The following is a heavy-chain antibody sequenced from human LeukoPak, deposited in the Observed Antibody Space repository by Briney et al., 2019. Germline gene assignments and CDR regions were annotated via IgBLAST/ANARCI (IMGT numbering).Heavy chain of an antibody. CDR3: AKDGQLGGSSWFTLYFDY. D-gene: IGHD6-13*01. CDR1: GFTFNSYG. V-gene: IGHV3-30*02. CDR2: IRYDGSNK. J-gene: IGHJ4*02. Sequence: GGSLRLSCAASGFTFNSYGMHWVRQAPGKGLEWVAFIRYDGSNKYYADSVKGRFTISRDNSKNTLYLQMNSLRPEDTAVYYCAKDGQLGGSSWFTLYFDYWGQGTLVTVSS.